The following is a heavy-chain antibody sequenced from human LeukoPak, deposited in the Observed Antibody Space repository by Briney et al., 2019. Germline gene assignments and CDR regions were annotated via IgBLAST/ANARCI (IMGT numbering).Heavy chain of an antibody. D-gene: IGHD5-12*01. J-gene: IGHJ4*02. V-gene: IGHV3-23*01. Sequence: GGSLRLSCAASGFTFSNHAMSWVRQAPGKGLEWVSTIIGSGSNTYYADSVKGRFTISRDNSKNTLYLQMNSLRAEDTAVYYCAYRLTTLAVDYWGQGTLVTVSS. CDR1: GFTFSNHA. CDR2: IIGSGSNT. CDR3: AYRLTTLAVDY.